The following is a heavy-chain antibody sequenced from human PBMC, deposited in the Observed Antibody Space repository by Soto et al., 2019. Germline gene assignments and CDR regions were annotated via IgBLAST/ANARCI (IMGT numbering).Heavy chain of an antibody. J-gene: IGHJ4*02. D-gene: IGHD1-26*01. Sequence: PSETLSLTCAAYGGSFSGYYWSWIRQPPGKGLEWIGEINHSGSTNYNPSLKSRVTISVDTSKNQFSLKLSSVTAADTAVYYCARGPYSGYFDYWGQGTLVTVSS. CDR3: ARGPYSGYFDY. V-gene: IGHV4-34*01. CDR2: INHSGST. CDR1: GGSFSGYY.